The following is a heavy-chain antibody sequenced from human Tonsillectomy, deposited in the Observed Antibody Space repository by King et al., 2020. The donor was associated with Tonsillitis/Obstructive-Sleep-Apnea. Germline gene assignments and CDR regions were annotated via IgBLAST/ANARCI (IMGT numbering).Heavy chain of an antibody. CDR2: IYFSGKT. Sequence: QLQESGPGLLKPSQTLPLTCNLSGDSISSGGYYWSWVRQPPGKGLEWIGHIYFSGKTYYNPPLQSRVRISLDMSYRHFSLTLISVTAADTAVYFCARILGGLGSINWFFDIWGRGTLVTVSS. CDR3: ARILGGLGSINWFFDI. CDR1: GDSISSGGYY. J-gene: IGHJ2*01. D-gene: IGHD3-16*01. V-gene: IGHV4-31*03.